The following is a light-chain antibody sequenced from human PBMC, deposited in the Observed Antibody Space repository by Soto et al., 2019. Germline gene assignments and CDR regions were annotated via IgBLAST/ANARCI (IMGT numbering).Light chain of an antibody. J-gene: IGLJ1*01. Sequence: QSLLAQPPSASGTPGQRFTISCSGSSSNVGGNPVNWYQHVPTTAPKLLIYTNTQRPSGVPDRFSGSKSGTSAYLAISGLQSEDEADYYCAAWDDSRNGYVFGTGTKVTVL. CDR3: AAWDDSRNGYV. CDR2: TNT. V-gene: IGLV1-44*01. CDR1: SSNVGGNP.